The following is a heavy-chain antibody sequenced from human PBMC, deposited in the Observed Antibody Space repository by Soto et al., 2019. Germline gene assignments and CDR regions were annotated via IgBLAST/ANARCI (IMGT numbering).Heavy chain of an antibody. CDR2: IYSGDSDT. J-gene: IGHJ4*02. D-gene: IGHD6-19*01. V-gene: IGHV5-51*01. CDR3: ARLVGLLSGWYYFDY. Sequence: GESLKISCKGSGYSFTSYWIGWVRQMPGKGLEWMGIIYSGDSDTRYSPSFQGQVTISADKSISTAYLQWSSLKASDTAMYYCARLVGLLSGWYYFDYWGQGTLVTVSS. CDR1: GYSFTSYW.